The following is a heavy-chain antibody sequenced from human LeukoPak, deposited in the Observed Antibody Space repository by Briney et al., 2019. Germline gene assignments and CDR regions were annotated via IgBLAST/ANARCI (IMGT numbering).Heavy chain of an antibody. J-gene: IGHJ5*02. CDR3: ACGGDIVVVPAAMENNWFDP. V-gene: IGHV1-69*04. CDR2: IIPILGIA. D-gene: IGHD2-2*01. CDR1: GGTFSSYA. Sequence: ASVKVSCKASGGTFSSYAISWVRQAPGQGLEWMGRIIPILGIANYAQKFQGRVTITADKSTSTAYMELSSLRSEDTAVYYCACGGDIVVVPAAMENNWFDPWGQGTLVTVSS.